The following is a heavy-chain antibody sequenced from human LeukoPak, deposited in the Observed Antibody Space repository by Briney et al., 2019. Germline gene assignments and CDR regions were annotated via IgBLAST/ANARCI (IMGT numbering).Heavy chain of an antibody. CDR3: ARDCSGGSCYYYYGMDV. CDR1: GYTFTSYD. V-gene: IGHV1-8*01. Sequence: GASVKVSCKASGYTFTSYDINWVRQATGQGLEWMGWMNPISGNTGYAQKFQGRVTMTRNTSISTAYMELSSLRSEDTAVYYCARDCSGGSCYYYYGMDVWGQGTTVTVSS. CDR2: MNPISGNT. J-gene: IGHJ6*02. D-gene: IGHD2-15*01.